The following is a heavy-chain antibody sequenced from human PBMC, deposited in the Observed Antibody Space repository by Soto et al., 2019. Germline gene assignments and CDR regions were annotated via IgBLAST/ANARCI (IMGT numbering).Heavy chain of an antibody. CDR3: AKDMDWGGQAVAVLNAFDI. Sequence: GGSLRLSCAASGFTFDDYAMHWVRQAPGKGLEWVSGISWNSGSIGYADSVKGRFTISRDNAKNSLYLQMNSLRAEDTALYYCAKDMDWGGQAVAVLNAFDIWGQGTMVTVSS. D-gene: IGHD6-19*01. CDR1: GFTFDDYA. J-gene: IGHJ3*02. CDR2: ISWNSGSI. V-gene: IGHV3-9*01.